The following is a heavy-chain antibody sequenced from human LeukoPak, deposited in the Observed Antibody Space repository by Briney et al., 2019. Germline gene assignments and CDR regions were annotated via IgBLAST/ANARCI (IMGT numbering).Heavy chain of an antibody. CDR1: GYTFTSYY. V-gene: IGHV1-46*01. D-gene: IGHD2-15*01. CDR3: ARDGVVVAAIGGSWFDP. Sequence: ASVKVSCKASGYTFTSYYMHWVRQAPGQGLEWMGIINPSGGSTSYAQKFQGRVTMTRDTSTSTVYMELNSLRSEDTAVYYCARDGVVVAAIGGSWFDPWGQGTLVTVSS. J-gene: IGHJ5*02. CDR2: INPSGGST.